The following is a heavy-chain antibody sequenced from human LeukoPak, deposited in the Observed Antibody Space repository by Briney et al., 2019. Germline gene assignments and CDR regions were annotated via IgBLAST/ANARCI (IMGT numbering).Heavy chain of an antibody. J-gene: IGHJ5*02. Sequence: GGSLRLSCAASGFTFSSYGMSWVRQAPGKGLEWVSDISGSGGSTYYADSVKGRFTISRDNSKNTLYLQMNSLRAEDTAVYYCAKLSGSGSYYGNWFDPWGQGTLVTVSS. D-gene: IGHD3-10*01. CDR1: GFTFSSYG. CDR2: ISGSGGST. V-gene: IGHV3-23*01. CDR3: AKLSGSGSYYGNWFDP.